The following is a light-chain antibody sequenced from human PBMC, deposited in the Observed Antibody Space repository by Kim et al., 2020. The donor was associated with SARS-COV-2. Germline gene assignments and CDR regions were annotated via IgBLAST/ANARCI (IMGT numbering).Light chain of an antibody. J-gene: IGKJ1*01. V-gene: IGKV3D-15*01. CDR1: QSVRTN. Sequence: VAPGERATLSCTASQSVRTNLGWYQQKPGQAPRLLIAGASDRATGIPARFSGGGSGTDFTLTISSLQSEDFGVYYCQQYDRWPRTFGQGTKVDIK. CDR3: QQYDRWPRT. CDR2: GAS.